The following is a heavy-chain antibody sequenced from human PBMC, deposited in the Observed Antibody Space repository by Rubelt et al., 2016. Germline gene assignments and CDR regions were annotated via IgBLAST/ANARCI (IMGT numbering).Heavy chain of an antibody. D-gene: IGHD6-13*01. CDR3: ARVYSAAGGLDY. Sequence: QVQLQESGPGLVKPSETLSLTCTVSGGSISSYYWSWIRQHPGKGLEWIGYIYYSGSTYYNPSLKSRVTISVDTSKNQFSLKLSSVTAADTAVYYCARVYSAAGGLDYWGQGTLVTVSS. J-gene: IGHJ4*02. CDR2: IYYSGST. V-gene: IGHV4-59*12. CDR1: GGSISSYY.